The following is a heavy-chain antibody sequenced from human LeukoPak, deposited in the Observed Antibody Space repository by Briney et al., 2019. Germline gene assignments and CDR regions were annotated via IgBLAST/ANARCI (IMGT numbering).Heavy chain of an antibody. CDR2: IYHSGST. Sequence: SETLSLTCIVSGGSISSSSYYWGWIRQPPGKGLEWIGSIYHSGSTYYNPSLKSRVTISVDTSKNQFSLKLSSVTAADTAVYYCARDMSSSWPLIGYYYMDVWGKGTTVTVSS. V-gene: IGHV4-39*07. J-gene: IGHJ6*03. D-gene: IGHD6-13*01. CDR1: GGSISSSSYY. CDR3: ARDMSSSWPLIGYYYMDV.